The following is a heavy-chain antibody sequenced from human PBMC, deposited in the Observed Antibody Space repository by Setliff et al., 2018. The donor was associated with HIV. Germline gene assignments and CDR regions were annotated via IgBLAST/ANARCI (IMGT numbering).Heavy chain of an antibody. V-gene: IGHV4-4*09. D-gene: IGHD1-26*01. J-gene: IGHJ6*02. CDR1: GDSINKYY. Sequence: SETLSLTCTVSGDSINKYYWSWIRQPPGKGLEWIGFIYISGSTMYNPSLKSRVTMSLDTSKNQVSLKLTSVTAADTAVYYCARRSIVGSTRGYYYYAVDVWGQGTTVTV. CDR3: ARRSIVGSTRGYYYYAVDV. CDR2: IYISGST.